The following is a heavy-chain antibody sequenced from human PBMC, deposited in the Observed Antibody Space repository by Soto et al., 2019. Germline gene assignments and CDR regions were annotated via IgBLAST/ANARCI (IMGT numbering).Heavy chain of an antibody. D-gene: IGHD3-22*01. J-gene: IGHJ4*02. CDR2: IYNSVTT. V-gene: IGHV4-39*01. Sequence: QLQLQESGPGLVKPSETLSLACSVSGDSVSSDISYWGWVRQPPGKGLEWIGTIYNSVTTYYNPSLXIXXTISVDTSKNQFSLNLTPVTAADTAVYYCARIYDSSGSIDYWGQGTQVTVSS. CDR1: GDSVSSDISY. CDR3: ARIYDSSGSIDY.